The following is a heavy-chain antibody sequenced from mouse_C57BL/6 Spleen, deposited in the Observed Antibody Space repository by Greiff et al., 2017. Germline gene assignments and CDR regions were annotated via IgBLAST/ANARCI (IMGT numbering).Heavy chain of an antibody. Sequence: QVQLQQPGAELAKPGASVKLSCKASGYTFTSYWMHWVKQRPGQGLEWIGMIHPNSGSTNYNEKFKSKATLTVDKSTRSAYMQLGSLTSEDSAVYYCARYPGYYFDYWGQGTTLTVSS. CDR1: GYTFTSYW. CDR3: ARYPGYYFDY. V-gene: IGHV1-64*01. J-gene: IGHJ2*01. CDR2: IHPNSGST.